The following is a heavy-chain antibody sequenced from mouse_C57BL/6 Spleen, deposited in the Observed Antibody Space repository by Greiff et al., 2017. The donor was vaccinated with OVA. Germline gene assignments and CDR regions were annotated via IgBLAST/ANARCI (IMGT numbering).Heavy chain of an antibody. D-gene: IGHD2-5*01. V-gene: IGHV1-22*01. CDR3: AIYYSNYGYDMDY. CDR1: GYTFTDYN. CDR2: INPNNGGT. J-gene: IGHJ4*01. Sequence: EVKLQQSGPELVKPGASVKMSCKASGYTFTDYNMHWVKQSHGKSLEWIGYINPNNGGTSYNQKFKGKATLTVNKSSSTAYMELRSLTSEDSAVYYCAIYYSNYGYDMDYWGQGTSVTVSS.